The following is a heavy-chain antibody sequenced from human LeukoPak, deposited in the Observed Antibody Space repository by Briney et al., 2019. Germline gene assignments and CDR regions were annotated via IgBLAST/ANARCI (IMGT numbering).Heavy chain of an antibody. D-gene: IGHD6-19*01. V-gene: IGHV4-38-2*02. CDR3: AREPPSSNFDY. J-gene: IGHJ4*02. Sequence: SETLSLTCTVSGYSISSGYYWGWIRQPPGKGLEWIGSIYHSGSTYYNPSLKSRVTISVDTSKNQFSLKLSSVTAADTAVYYCAREPPSSNFDYWGQGTLVTVSS. CDR2: IYHSGST. CDR1: GYSISSGYY.